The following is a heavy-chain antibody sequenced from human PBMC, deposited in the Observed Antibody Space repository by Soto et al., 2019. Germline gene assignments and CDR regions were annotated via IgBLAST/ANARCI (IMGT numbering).Heavy chain of an antibody. CDR1: GGSFSGYY. CDR2: INHSGST. Sequence: SETLSRTCAVYGGSFSGYYWSWIRQPPGKGLEWIGEINHSGSTNYNPSLKSRVTISVDTSKNQFSLKLSSVTAADTAVYYCARGGDSSGGMDVWGQGTTVTVSS. V-gene: IGHV4-34*01. J-gene: IGHJ6*02. CDR3: ARGGDSSGGMDV. D-gene: IGHD3-22*01.